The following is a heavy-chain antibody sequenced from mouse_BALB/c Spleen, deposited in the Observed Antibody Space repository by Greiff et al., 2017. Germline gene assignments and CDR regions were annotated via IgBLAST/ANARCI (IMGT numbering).Heavy chain of an antibody. J-gene: IGHJ1*01. CDR3: TRSRIYYGSSYYWYFDV. V-gene: IGHV1S81*02. CDR1: GYTFTSYY. Sequence: QVQLQQSGAELVKPGASVKLSCKASGYTFTSYYMYWVKQRPGQGLEWIGEINPSNGGTNFNEKFKSKATLTVDKSSSTAYMQLSSLTSEDSAVYYCTRSRIYYGSSYYWYFDVWGAGTTVTVSS. CDR2: INPSNGGT. D-gene: IGHD1-1*01.